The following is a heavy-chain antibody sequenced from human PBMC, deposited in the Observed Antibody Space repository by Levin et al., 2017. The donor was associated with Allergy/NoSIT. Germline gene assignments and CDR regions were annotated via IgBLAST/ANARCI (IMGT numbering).Heavy chain of an antibody. CDR2: INHSGST. V-gene: IGHV4-34*01. J-gene: IGHJ4*02. CDR3: ARGGNSSAIDY. D-gene: IGHD5-18*01. CDR1: GGSFSGYY. Sequence: NSSETLSLTCAVYGGSFSGYYWSWIRQPPGKGLEWIGEINHSGSTNYNPSLKSRVTISVDTSKNQFSLKLSSVTAADTAVYYCARGGNSSAIDYWGQGTLVTVSS.